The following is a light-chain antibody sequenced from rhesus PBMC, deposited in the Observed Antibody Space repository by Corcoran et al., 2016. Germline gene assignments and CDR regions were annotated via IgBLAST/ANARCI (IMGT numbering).Light chain of an antibody. CDR2: DTS. J-gene: IGKJ3*01. Sequence: DIQMAQSPSFLSASKGDTVTITRRPSHLISRDLNWFQQRPGEAPSLLIYDTSRLESGVPSRFSGSGSGTDFTLTISSLPPQDVATYYCLQHNAYPFTFGPGTKLDIK. CDR3: LQHNAYPFT. CDR1: HLISRD. V-gene: IGKV1-28*02.